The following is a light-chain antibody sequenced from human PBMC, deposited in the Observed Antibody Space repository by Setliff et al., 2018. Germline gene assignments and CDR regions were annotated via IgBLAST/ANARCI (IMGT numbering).Light chain of an antibody. Sequence: QSVLAQPASVSGSPGQSITISCTGTSSDVGGYNYVSWYQQHPDKAPKLMIFDVSNRPSGVSNRFSGSKSGNTASLTISGLQAEDEADYYCSSYTSSSTQVFGTGTKGTV. V-gene: IGLV2-14*03. CDR3: SSYTSSSTQV. CDR1: SSDVGGYNY. CDR2: DVS. J-gene: IGLJ1*01.